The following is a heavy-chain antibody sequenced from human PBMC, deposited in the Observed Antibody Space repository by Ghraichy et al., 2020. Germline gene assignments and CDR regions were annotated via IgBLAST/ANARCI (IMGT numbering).Heavy chain of an antibody. V-gene: IGHV4-59*01. CDR2: IYYSGST. Sequence: SETLSLTCTVSGGSISSYYWSWIRQPPGKGLEWIGYIYYSGSTNYNPSLKSRVTISVDTSKNQFSLKLSSVTAADTAVYYCARVGGIAAADYWGQGTLVTVSS. D-gene: IGHD6-13*01. CDR1: GGSISSYY. CDR3: ARVGGIAAADY. J-gene: IGHJ4*02.